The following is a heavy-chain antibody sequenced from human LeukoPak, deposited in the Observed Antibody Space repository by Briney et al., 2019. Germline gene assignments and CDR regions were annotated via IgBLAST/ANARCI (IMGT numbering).Heavy chain of an antibody. Sequence: PGGSLRLSCAASGFTFSSYAMSWVRQAPGKGLEWVPAISGSGGSTYYADSVKGRFTISRDNSKNTLYLQMNSLRAEDTAVYYCAKEAYDFWSGYFISHAFDIWGQGTMVTVSS. CDR3: AKEAYDFWSGYFISHAFDI. V-gene: IGHV3-23*01. CDR1: GFTFSSYA. J-gene: IGHJ3*02. CDR2: ISGSGGST. D-gene: IGHD3-3*01.